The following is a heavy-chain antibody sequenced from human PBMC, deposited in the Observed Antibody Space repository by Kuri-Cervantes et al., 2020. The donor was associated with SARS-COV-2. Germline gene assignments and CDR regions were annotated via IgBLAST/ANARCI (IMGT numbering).Heavy chain of an antibody. J-gene: IGHJ4*02. CDR2: IYYSGST. D-gene: IGHD3-3*01. CDR3: ARRGTIFGVATFDY. Sequence: SEILSLTCTVSGGSISSYYWSWIRQPPGKGLEWIGYIYYSGSTNYNPSLKSRVTISVDTSKNQFSLKLSSVTAADTAVYYCARRGTIFGVATFDYWGQGTLVTVSS. CDR1: GGSISSYY. V-gene: IGHV4-59*01.